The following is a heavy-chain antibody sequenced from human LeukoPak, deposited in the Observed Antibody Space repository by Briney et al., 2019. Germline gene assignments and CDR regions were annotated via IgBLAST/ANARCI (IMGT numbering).Heavy chain of an antibody. Sequence: SETLSLTCAVYGGSFSGYYWSWIRQPPGKGLEWIGEINHSGSTNYNPSLKSRVTISVDTSKNQFSLKLSSVTAADTAVYYCAREGGYSYGFDYWGQGTLVTVSS. J-gene: IGHJ4*02. D-gene: IGHD5-18*01. V-gene: IGHV4-34*01. CDR2: INHSGST. CDR3: AREGGYSYGFDY. CDR1: GGSFSGYY.